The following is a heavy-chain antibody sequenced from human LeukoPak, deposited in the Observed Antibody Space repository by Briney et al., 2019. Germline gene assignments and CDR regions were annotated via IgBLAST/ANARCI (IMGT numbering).Heavy chain of an antibody. CDR2: IKSKTDGGTT. CDR3: TTGPFDYYGSASYLANGMDV. V-gene: IGHV3-15*01. J-gene: IGHJ6*02. CDR1: GFTFSNAW. Sequence: RSGGSLRLSCAASGFTFSNAWMSWVRQAPGKGLEWVGRIKSKTDGGTTDYTAPVKGRFTISRDDSKNTLYLQMNSLKTVDTAVCYCTTGPFDYYGSASYLANGMDVWGQGTTVTVSS. D-gene: IGHD3-10*01.